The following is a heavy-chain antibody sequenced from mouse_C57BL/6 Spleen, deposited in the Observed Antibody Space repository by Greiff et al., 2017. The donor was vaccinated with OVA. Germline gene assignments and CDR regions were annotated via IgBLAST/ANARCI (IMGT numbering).Heavy chain of an antibody. Sequence: EVQGVESGGGLVKPGGSLKLSCAASGFTFSSYAMSWVRQTPEKRLEWVATISDGGSYTYYPDNVKGRFTISRDNAKNNLYLQMSHLKSEDTAMYYCARDESPITTVVAPYFDYWGQGTTLTVSS. CDR1: GFTFSSYA. D-gene: IGHD1-1*01. CDR3: ARDESPITTVVAPYFDY. CDR2: ISDGGSYT. V-gene: IGHV5-4*01. J-gene: IGHJ2*01.